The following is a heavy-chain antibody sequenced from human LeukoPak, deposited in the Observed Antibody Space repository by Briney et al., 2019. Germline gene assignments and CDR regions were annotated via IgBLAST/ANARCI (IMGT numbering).Heavy chain of an antibody. CDR2: SRAYSGDT. J-gene: IGHJ5*02. V-gene: IGHV1-18*01. CDR1: GYTFTTNP. CDR3: ARGTNWFDP. Sequence: ASVKVSCKASGYTFTTNPINWVGQPPGQGLEWMGWSRAYSGDTKYAQNFQGRVTMTTDTSTTTAYMELRSLRSDDTAVYYCARGTNWFDPWGQGTLVTVSS.